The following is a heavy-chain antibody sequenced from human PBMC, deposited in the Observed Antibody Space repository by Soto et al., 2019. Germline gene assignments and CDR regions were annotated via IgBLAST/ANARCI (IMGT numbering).Heavy chain of an antibody. CDR1: GGSIATSSYY. CDR2: IDYRGTI. CDR3: SRRAPEGFDP. V-gene: IGHV4-39*02. J-gene: IGHJ5*02. Sequence: PSETLSLTCTVSGGSIATSSYYWAWIRRPPGKGLEWIGSIDYRGTIYNNPSLKSRVTISVDTSKNHFSLKLDSVTAADTALYYCSRRAPEGFDPWGQGTPVTVS.